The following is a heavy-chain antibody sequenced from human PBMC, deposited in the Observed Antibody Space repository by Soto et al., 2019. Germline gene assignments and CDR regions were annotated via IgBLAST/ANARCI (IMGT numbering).Heavy chain of an antibody. V-gene: IGHV1-3*01. Sequence: ASVKVSSKASGYTFTSYARHWVLQSPGQRLEWMGWINAGNGNTKYSQKFQGRVTITRDTSASTAYMELSSLRSEDTAVYYCARVGLLWFGELFAFDYWGQGTLVIFSS. J-gene: IGHJ4*02. CDR2: INAGNGNT. D-gene: IGHD3-10*01. CDR1: GYTFTSYA. CDR3: ARVGLLWFGELFAFDY.